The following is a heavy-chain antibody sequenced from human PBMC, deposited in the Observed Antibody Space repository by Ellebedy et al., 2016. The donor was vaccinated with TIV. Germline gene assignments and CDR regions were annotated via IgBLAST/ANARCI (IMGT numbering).Heavy chain of an antibody. CDR2: IYQDGGVQ. J-gene: IGHJ5*02. Sequence: GESLKISCAASGFTFRSYWMSWVRQAPGKGLEWVANIYQDGGVQYYVDSVKGRFTISRDNADNSLFLQMNSLRADDTAVYYCARRGSYGDYAVQSNSWFDTWGRGTLVAVSS. V-gene: IGHV3-7*01. CDR3: ARRGSYGDYAVQSNSWFDT. D-gene: IGHD4-17*01. CDR1: GFTFRSYW.